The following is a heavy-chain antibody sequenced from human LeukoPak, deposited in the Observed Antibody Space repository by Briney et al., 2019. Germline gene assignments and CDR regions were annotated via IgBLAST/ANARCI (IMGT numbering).Heavy chain of an antibody. CDR1: GFSFSSHG. Sequence: GGSLRLSCAASGFSFSSHGMHWVRQAPGKGLEWVAVIWYDGNNKYYGDSVKGRFTISRDNAKNTLYLQMNSLRAEDTAVYYCARTPRAVTATTVVYGMDVWGQGTTVTVSS. J-gene: IGHJ6*02. V-gene: IGHV3-33*01. CDR2: IWYDGNNK. D-gene: IGHD2-21*02. CDR3: ARTPRAVTATTVVYGMDV.